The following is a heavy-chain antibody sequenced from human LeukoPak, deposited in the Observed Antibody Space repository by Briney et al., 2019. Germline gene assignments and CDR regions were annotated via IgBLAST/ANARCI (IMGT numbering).Heavy chain of an antibody. CDR1: GGTFSSYA. V-gene: IGHV3-23*01. CDR3: AKNYGGVDY. Sequence: SCKASGGTFSSYAMSWVRQAPGKGLEWVSAISGSGGSTYYADSVKGRFTISRDNSKNTLYLQMNSLRAEDTAVYYCAKNYGGVDYWGQGTLVTVSS. CDR2: ISGSGGST. J-gene: IGHJ4*02. D-gene: IGHD4-23*01.